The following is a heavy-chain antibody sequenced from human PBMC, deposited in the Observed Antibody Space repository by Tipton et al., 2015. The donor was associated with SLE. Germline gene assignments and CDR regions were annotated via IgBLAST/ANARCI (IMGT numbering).Heavy chain of an antibody. Sequence: VQLVQSGAEVKKPGESLKISCKASGYNFTSYLIGWVRQKPGKGLEWMGVIYPGDSDRSYRPSFQGQFTISADKSISTAYLHWSSLKASDTAMYYCAIRIHHDISLRTFDVWGQGTMVTVSS. V-gene: IGHV5-51*01. D-gene: IGHD3-22*01. CDR3: AIRIHHDISLRTFDV. CDR1: GYNFTSYL. CDR2: IYPGDSDR. J-gene: IGHJ3*01.